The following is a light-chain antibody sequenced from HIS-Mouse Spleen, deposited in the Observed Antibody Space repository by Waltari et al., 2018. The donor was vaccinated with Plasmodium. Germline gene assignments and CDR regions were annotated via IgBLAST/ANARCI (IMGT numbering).Light chain of an antibody. J-gene: IGLJ2*01. CDR2: LNSDGSH. V-gene: IGLV4-69*01. CDR3: QTWGTGMGV. Sequence: QLVLTQSPSASASLGASVTPTCPLTSRPSRYPRPRPTQQPEKAPRYLMQLNSDGSHSKGDGIPDRFSGSSSGAERYLTISSLQSEDEADYYCQTWGTGMGVFGGGTKLTVL. CDR1: SRPSRYP.